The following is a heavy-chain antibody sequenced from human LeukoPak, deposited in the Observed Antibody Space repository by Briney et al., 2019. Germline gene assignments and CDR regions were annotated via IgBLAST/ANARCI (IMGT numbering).Heavy chain of an antibody. CDR2: INTNTGNP. CDR3: ARDPHQIVGATTLFDY. V-gene: IGHV7-4-1*02. CDR1: GYTFTSYG. D-gene: IGHD1-26*01. Sequence: ASVKVSCKASGYTFTSYGISWVRQAPGQGLEWMGWINTNTGNPTYAQGFTGRFVFSLDTSVSTAYLQISSLKAEDTAVYYCARDPHQIVGATTLFDYWGQGTLVTVSS. J-gene: IGHJ4*02.